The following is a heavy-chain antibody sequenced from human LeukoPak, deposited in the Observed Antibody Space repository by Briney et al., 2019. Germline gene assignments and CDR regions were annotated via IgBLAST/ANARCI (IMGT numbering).Heavy chain of an antibody. D-gene: IGHD5-18*01. CDR3: ARGGDGYSDDY. CDR1: GFTFSSHR. V-gene: IGHV3-7*01. CDR2: IKKDGSEK. J-gene: IGHJ4*02. Sequence: PGGSLRLSCAASGFTFSSHRMSWVRQAPGKGLEWVANIKKDGSEKYYVDSVKGRFTISRDNAKTSLYLQMNSLRAEDTAVYYCARGGDGYSDDYWGQGTLVTVSS.